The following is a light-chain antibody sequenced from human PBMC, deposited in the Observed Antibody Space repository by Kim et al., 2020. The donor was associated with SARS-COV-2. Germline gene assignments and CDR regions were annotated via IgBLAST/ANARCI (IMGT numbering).Light chain of an antibody. CDR2: AAS. CDR1: QGISSY. CDR3: EQLYTYPLT. J-gene: IGKJ4*01. Sequence: SASVGARVTITCRASQGISSYLVWYQQKSGKAPKLLMYAASTLQSGVPSRFSGSGSGTEFTLTISSLQPEDFATYYCEQLYTYPLTFGGGTKV. V-gene: IGKV1-9*01.